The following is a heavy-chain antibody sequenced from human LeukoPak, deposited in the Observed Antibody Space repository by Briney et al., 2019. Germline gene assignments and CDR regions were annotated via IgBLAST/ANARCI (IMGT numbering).Heavy chain of an antibody. Sequence: GGSLRLSCAASGFSFNNYAMYWVRQAPGKGLEWVALISYDGGDKYYAESMKGRITISRDNAENTLYLQMNNLRPDDTYFYFCVKEGVEYSYSYGDYWGQGTLVTVSS. CDR3: VKEGVEYSYSYGDY. CDR2: ISYDGGDK. D-gene: IGHD3-16*01. J-gene: IGHJ4*02. CDR1: GFSFNNYA. V-gene: IGHV3-30*18.